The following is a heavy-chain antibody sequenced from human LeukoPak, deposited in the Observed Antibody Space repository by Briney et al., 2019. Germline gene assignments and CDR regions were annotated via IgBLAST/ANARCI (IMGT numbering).Heavy chain of an antibody. Sequence: SVKVSCKASGFTLTSSAVQGVRQARGQRREWIGWIVVGSGNTNYEQKFKERVTITRDMSTSTAYMELSSLRSEDTAVYYCGAVSLGNYYCYYGMDVWGQGTTVTVSS. J-gene: IGHJ6*02. CDR3: GAVSLGNYYCYYGMDV. CDR2: IVVGSGNT. D-gene: IGHD3-16*02. CDR1: GFTLTSSA. V-gene: IGHV1-58*01.